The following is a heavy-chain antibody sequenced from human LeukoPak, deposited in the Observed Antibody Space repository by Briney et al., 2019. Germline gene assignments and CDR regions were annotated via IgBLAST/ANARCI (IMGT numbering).Heavy chain of an antibody. V-gene: IGHV1-2*02. J-gene: IGHJ4*02. D-gene: IGHD3-9*01. Sequence: ASVKVSCKASGYTFTGYYMHWVRQAPGQGLEWMGWINPNSGGTNYAQKFQGGVTMTRDTSISTAYMELSRLRSDDTAVYYCARTWKYYDILTGYAIDYWGQGTLVTVSS. CDR3: ARTWKYYDILTGYAIDY. CDR2: INPNSGGT. CDR1: GYTFTGYY.